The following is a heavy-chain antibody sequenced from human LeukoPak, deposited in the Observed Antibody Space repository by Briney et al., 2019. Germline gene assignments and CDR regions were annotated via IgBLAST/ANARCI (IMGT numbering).Heavy chain of an antibody. J-gene: IGHJ6*03. CDR3: AKNAGDGGYYYYMDV. Sequence: GGSLRLSCAASGFTFNNYAMSWVRQAPGKGLEWVSSISGGGDTSYYADSVRVRFTISRDTSKNMLFLQMDSLRAEDTAIYYCAKNAGDGGYYYYMDVWGKGTTVTVSS. D-gene: IGHD5-24*01. CDR2: ISGGGDTS. CDR1: GFTFNNYA. V-gene: IGHV3-23*01.